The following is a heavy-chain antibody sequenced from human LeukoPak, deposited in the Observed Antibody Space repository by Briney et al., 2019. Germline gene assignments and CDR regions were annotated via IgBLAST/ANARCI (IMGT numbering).Heavy chain of an antibody. D-gene: IGHD3-16*01. CDR3: ARGPITFYAFDI. V-gene: IGHV1-2*02. CDR2: INPNSGGT. J-gene: IGHJ3*02. Sequence: ASVKVSCKASGYTFTGYYMHWVRQAPGQGLEWMGWINPNSGGTNYAQKFQGRVTMTRDASISTAYMELSRLRSDDTAVYYCARGPITFYAFDIWGQGTMVTVSS. CDR1: GYTFTGYY.